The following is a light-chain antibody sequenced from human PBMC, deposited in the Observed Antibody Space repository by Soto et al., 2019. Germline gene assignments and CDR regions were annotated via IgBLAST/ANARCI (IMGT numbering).Light chain of an antibody. Sequence: QSVLTQPASVSGSPGQSITISCTGTSSDVGGYNYVSWYQQHPGKAPKLMIYDVSNRPSGVSNRFSGSTSGNTASLTISELQAEDEADYYCSSYTSSSTPVVFDGGTKLTVL. CDR1: SSDVGGYNY. J-gene: IGLJ2*01. CDR3: SSYTSSSTPVV. V-gene: IGLV2-14*01. CDR2: DVS.